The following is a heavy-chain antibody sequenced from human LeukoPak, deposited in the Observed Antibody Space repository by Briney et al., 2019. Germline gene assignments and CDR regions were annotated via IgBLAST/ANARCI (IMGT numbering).Heavy chain of an antibody. CDR1: GFTFSNYW. V-gene: IGHV3-74*01. Sequence: PGGSLRLSCAASGFTFSNYWMHWVRQAPGKGLVWVSRINSDGSSTTSADSVKGRFTISRDNAKNTLYLQMNSLRAEDTAVYYCARKGVYCSSTSCQIPYGMDVWGQGTTVTVSS. D-gene: IGHD2-2*01. CDR2: INSDGSST. J-gene: IGHJ6*02. CDR3: ARKGVYCSSTSCQIPYGMDV.